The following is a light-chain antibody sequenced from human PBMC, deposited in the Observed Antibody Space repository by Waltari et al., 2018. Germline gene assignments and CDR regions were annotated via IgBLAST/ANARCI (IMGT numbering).Light chain of an antibody. CDR3: QRYNSYPIT. CDR1: QSIGRW. V-gene: IGKV1-5*03. Sequence: DIQMTQSPSTLSASVGARVTITCRASQSIGRWLAWYQQKPGKAPKLLIYEATSLESGVPSRFSASGSGTEFTLTISSLQPDDFATYYCQRYNSYPITFGPGTKVDI. J-gene: IGKJ3*01. CDR2: EAT.